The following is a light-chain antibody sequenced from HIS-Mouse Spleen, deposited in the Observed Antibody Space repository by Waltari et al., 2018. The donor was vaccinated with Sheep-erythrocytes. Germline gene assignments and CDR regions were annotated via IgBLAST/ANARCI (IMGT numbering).Light chain of an antibody. V-gene: IGLV2-23*03. CDR3: CSYAGSSTFDWV. CDR1: SRDVGSYNL. Sequence: QSALTQPASVSGSPGQSITISCTGTSRDVGSYNLFSWYQQHPGKAPKLMIYEGSKRPAGVSNRSSGYMSGNTPSLTISGLQAEDEADYYCCSYAGSSTFDWVFGGGTKLTVL. J-gene: IGLJ3*02. CDR2: EGS.